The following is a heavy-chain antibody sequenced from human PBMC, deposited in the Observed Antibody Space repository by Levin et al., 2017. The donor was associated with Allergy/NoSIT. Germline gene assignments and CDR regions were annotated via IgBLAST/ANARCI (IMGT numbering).Heavy chain of an antibody. D-gene: IGHD2-2*01. Sequence: GSLRLSCTVSGGSISSSSYYWGWIRQPPGKGLEWIGSIYYSGSTYYNPSLKSRVTISVDTSKNQFSLKLSSVTAADTAVYYCARRKMMPPNWFDPWGQGTLVTVSS. V-gene: IGHV4-39*01. CDR2: IYYSGST. CDR3: ARRKMMPPNWFDP. J-gene: IGHJ5*02. CDR1: GGSISSSSYY.